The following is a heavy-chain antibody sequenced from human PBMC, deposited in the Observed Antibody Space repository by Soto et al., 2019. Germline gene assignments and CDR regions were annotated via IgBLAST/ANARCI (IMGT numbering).Heavy chain of an antibody. V-gene: IGHV3-23*01. CDR2: IGGGGDDT. CDR3: AKDRMNHNAVWDPLDI. D-gene: IGHD2-2*01. CDR1: AFTFSNYA. J-gene: IGHJ3*02. Sequence: VQMLESGGGLVQRGGSLRLSCEASAFTFSNYAMSWVRQAPGKALEWVSSIGGGGDDTYYADSVKGRFIISRDNFKTTLSLQMNGLRVEDTAVYYCAKDRMNHNAVWDPLDICGHGRMVAVSS.